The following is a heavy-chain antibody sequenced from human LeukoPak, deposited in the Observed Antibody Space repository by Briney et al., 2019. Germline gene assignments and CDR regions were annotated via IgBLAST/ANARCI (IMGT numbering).Heavy chain of an antibody. D-gene: IGHD3-10*01. CDR1: GYTFTGYY. V-gene: IGHV1-2*02. J-gene: IGHJ4*02. CDR2: INPNSGGT. Sequence: GASVKVSCKASGYTFTGYYMHWVRQAPGQGLEWMGWINPNSGGTNYAQKFQGRVTMTRDTSISTAYMELSRLRSDDTAVYYCARVRDITMEDFDYWGQGTLVTASS. CDR3: ARVRDITMEDFDY.